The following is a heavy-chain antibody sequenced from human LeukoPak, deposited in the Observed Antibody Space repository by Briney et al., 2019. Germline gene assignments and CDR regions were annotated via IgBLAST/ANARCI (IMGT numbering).Heavy chain of an antibody. Sequence: GGSLRLSCAASGFTFSSYAMHWVRQAPGKGLEYVSAISSNGGSTYYANSVKGRFTISRDNSKNTLYLQMGSLRAEDMAVYYCARDHVESHAFDIWGQGTMVTVSS. CDR2: ISSNGGST. V-gene: IGHV3-64*01. J-gene: IGHJ3*02. D-gene: IGHD3-3*01. CDR1: GFTFSSYA. CDR3: ARDHVESHAFDI.